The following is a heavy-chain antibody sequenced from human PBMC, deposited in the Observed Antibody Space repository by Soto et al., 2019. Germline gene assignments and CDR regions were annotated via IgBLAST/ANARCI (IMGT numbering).Heavy chain of an antibody. V-gene: IGHV4-31*03. Sequence: PSETLSLTCTVSGGSISSGGYYWSWIRQHPGKGLEWIGYIYYSGSTYYNPSLKSRVTISVDTSKNQFSLKLSSVTAADTAVYYCSRAYSYGINWFDPWGQGTLVTVSS. CDR1: GGSISSGGYY. J-gene: IGHJ5*02. CDR2: IYYSGST. D-gene: IGHD5-18*01. CDR3: SRAYSYGINWFDP.